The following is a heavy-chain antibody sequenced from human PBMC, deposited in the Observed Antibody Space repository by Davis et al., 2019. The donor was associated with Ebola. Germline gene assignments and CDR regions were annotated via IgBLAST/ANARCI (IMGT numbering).Heavy chain of an antibody. CDR3: VRLVGPN. Sequence: GESLKISCAASGLSSASQWMNWVRQAPGKGLVWVSNIKSDGSTTNYADSVKGRFTISRDNAKNTLYLQMNNLRAEDTAVYYCVRLVGPNWGQGTLVAVSS. J-gene: IGHJ4*02. CDR2: IKSDGSTT. V-gene: IGHV3-74*01. CDR1: GLSSASQW.